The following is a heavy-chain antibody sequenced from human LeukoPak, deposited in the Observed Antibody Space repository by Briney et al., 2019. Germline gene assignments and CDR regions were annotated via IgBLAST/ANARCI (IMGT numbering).Heavy chain of an antibody. V-gene: IGHV4-59*01. D-gene: IGHD6-6*01. CDR3: TRTYSSSSIDY. Sequence: PSETPSLTCTVSGGSISTYYWSWIRQPPGKGLEWLGYIFYTGSTNYNPSLKSRVTMSIDTFRNQFSLKLSSVTAADTAVYYCTRTYSSSSIDYWGQGALVTVSS. J-gene: IGHJ4*02. CDR2: IFYTGST. CDR1: GGSISTYY.